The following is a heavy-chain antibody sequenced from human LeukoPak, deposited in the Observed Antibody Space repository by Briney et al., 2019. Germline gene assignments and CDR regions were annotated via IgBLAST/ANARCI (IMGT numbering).Heavy chain of an antibody. CDR2: IKQDGSEK. V-gene: IGHV3-7*01. CDR3: ARDIDYTNSAGYYSTFYFDH. CDR1: GFIFSSYW. D-gene: IGHD3-22*01. Sequence: GGSLRLSCAASGFIFSSYWMSWVRQAPGKGLEWVANIKQDGSEKYYVDSVKGRFTISRDNAKNSLFLQMNSLRADDTAVYYCARDIDYTNSAGYYSTFYFDHWGQGTLVTVSS. J-gene: IGHJ4*02.